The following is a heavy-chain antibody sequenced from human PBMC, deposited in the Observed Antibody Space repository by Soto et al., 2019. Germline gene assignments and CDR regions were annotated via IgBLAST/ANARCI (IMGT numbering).Heavy chain of an antibody. J-gene: IGHJ4*02. Sequence: VGSLRLSCVASGFSLANYPMNWVRQTPGKGLEWISYSSPRGDTIYYADSVEGRFTISRDNARNSLSLHMSSLRDEDSALYYCAKGPHTNVGWPYDFESWGQGVPVTVSS. V-gene: IGHV3-48*02. D-gene: IGHD3-3*01. CDR3: AKGPHTNVGWPYDFES. CDR1: GFSLANYP. CDR2: SSPRGDTI.